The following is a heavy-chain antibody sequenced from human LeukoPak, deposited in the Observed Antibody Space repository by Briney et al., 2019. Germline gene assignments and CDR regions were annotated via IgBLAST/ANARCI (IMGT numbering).Heavy chain of an antibody. CDR1: GYTFTSYG. CDR3: ARDRGHYDFWSGYYILTY. CDR2: ISAYNGNT. V-gene: IGHV1-18*01. D-gene: IGHD3-3*01. J-gene: IGHJ4*02. Sequence: ASVKVSCKASGYTFTSYGISWVRQAPGQGLEWMGWISAYNGNTNYAQKLQGRVTMTTDTSTSTAYMELSSLRSEDTAVYYCARDRGHYDFWSGYYILTYWGQGTLVTVSS.